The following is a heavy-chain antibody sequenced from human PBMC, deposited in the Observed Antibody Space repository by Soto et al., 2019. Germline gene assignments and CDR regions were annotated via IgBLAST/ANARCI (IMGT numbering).Heavy chain of an antibody. J-gene: IGHJ6*03. D-gene: IGHD4-17*01. Sequence: GGSLRLSCAASGFTFSSYGMHWVRQAPGKGLEWVAVIWYDGSNKYYADSVKGRFTISRDNSKNTLYLQMNSLRAEDTAVYYCARVGGDYGPDYYYYYYMDVWGKGTTVTVSS. V-gene: IGHV3-33*01. CDR1: GFTFSSYG. CDR2: IWYDGSNK. CDR3: ARVGGDYGPDYYYYYYMDV.